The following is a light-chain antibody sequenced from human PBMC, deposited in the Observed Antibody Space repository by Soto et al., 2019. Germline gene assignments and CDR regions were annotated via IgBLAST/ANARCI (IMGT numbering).Light chain of an antibody. V-gene: IGKV3-20*01. CDR1: QSVTTNY. Sequence: EIVLTQSPGTLSLSPGERATLSCRASQSVTTNYLAWYQQNPGQAPRLLIYGASSRATGIPDRFSGSGSGTVFTLTGSRLEPEYFAVYHCQQDATSPWTFGQLTKVEIK. CDR3: QQDATSPWT. CDR2: GAS. J-gene: IGKJ1*01.